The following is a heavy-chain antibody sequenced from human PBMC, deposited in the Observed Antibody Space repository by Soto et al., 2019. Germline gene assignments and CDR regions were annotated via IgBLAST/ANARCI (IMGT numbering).Heavy chain of an antibody. V-gene: IGHV1-69*01. J-gene: IGHJ3*02. CDR1: GGTFSSYA. CDR3: ARGRTYCGGDFPSPPPQDAFDI. Sequence: QVQLVQSGAEVKKPGSSVKVSCKASGGTFSSYAISWVRQAPGQGLEWMGGIIPIFGTANYAQKLQGRVTIPPGESTSTAYIELSSLRSEDTAVYYCARGRTYCGGDFPSPPPQDAFDIWGQGTMVTVSS. D-gene: IGHD2-21*02. CDR2: IIPIFGTA.